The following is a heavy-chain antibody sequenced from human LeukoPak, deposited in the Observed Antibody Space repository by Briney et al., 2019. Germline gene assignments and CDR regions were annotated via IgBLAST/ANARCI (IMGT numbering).Heavy chain of an antibody. D-gene: IGHD6-13*01. J-gene: IGHJ3*02. Sequence: GGSLRLSCAASGFTFSDYYMSWIRQAPGKGLEWVSYISSSGSTIYYADSVKGRFTISRDNSKNTLYLQMNSLRAEDTAVYYCARGHSSSSYVFDIWGQGTMVTVSS. CDR2: ISSSGSTI. CDR3: ARGHSSSSYVFDI. CDR1: GFTFSDYY. V-gene: IGHV3-11*01.